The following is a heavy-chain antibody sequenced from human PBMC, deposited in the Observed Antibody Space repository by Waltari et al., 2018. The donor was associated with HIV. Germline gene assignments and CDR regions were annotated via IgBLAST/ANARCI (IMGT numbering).Heavy chain of an antibody. J-gene: IGHJ4*02. CDR3: AKDLVYYGSGSLVY. Sequence: EVQLLESGGGLVQPGGSLRLSCAASGFTFSSYAMSWVRQAPGKGLEWVSAFSGSGGSTYSADSVKGRFTISRDNSKNPLYLQMNSLRAEDTAVYYCAKDLVYYGSGSLVYWGQGTLVTVSS. D-gene: IGHD3-10*01. CDR1: GFTFSSYA. CDR2: FSGSGGST. V-gene: IGHV3-23*01.